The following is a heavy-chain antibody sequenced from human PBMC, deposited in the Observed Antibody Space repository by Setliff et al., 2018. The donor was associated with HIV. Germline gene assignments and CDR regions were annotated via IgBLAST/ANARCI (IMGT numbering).Heavy chain of an antibody. CDR1: GGSFSGFY. D-gene: IGHD6-13*01. J-gene: IGHJ4*02. Sequence: SETLSLTCAVYGGSFSGFYWTFIRQSPGKGLEWIGEVTHSGTTTYDPSLKRRITISVDTSKNQFSLKLTSVTAADMGVYYCARDPGITAAGTEYFDSWGQGILVTVSS. CDR2: VTHSGTT. CDR3: ARDPGITAAGTEYFDS. V-gene: IGHV4-34*01.